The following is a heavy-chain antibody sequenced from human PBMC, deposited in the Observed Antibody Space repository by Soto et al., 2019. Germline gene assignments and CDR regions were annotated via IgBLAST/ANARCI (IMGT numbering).Heavy chain of an antibody. V-gene: IGHV4-59*07. Sequence: PSDTLSLTYTVSDGSIISYDGSWIRQTPGKGLEWIGYIYYSGSTNYNPSLKSRVTISVDTSKNQFSLKLSSVTAADTAVYYCARILWDSCGWYIDYWGQGTLVTVSS. CDR1: DGSIISYD. CDR2: IYYSGST. J-gene: IGHJ4*02. D-gene: IGHD6-19*01. CDR3: ARILWDSCGWYIDY.